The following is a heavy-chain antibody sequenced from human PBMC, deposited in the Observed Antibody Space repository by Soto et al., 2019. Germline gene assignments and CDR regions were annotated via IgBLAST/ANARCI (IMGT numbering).Heavy chain of an antibody. CDR2: IYYSGST. CDR3: AREYSRSSSFDY. CDR1: GGSVSSGSYY. V-gene: IGHV4-61*01. J-gene: IGHJ4*02. D-gene: IGHD6-13*01. Sequence: PSETLSLTCTVSGGSVSSGSYYWSWIRQPPGKGLEWIGYIYYSGSTNYNPSLKSRVTISVDTSKNQFSLKLSSVTAADTAVYYCAREYSRSSSFDYWGQGNLVTVSS.